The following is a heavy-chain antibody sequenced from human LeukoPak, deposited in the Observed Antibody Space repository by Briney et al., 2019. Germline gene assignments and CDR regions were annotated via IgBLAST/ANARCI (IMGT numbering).Heavy chain of an antibody. J-gene: IGHJ4*02. CDR3: ARSAASFDH. Sequence: PGGSLRLSCAASGFTFSSYSMNWVRQAPGKGLEWVSYISSSSSTIYYADSVRGRFTVSRDNAKNSLYLQMNTLRVEDTALYYCARSAASFDHWGRGTLVTVSS. V-gene: IGHV3-48*04. CDR1: GFTFSSYS. CDR2: ISSSSSTI.